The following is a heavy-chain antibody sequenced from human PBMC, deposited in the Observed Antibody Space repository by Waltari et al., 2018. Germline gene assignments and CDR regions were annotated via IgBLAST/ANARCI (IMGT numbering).Heavy chain of an antibody. D-gene: IGHD6-6*01. Sequence: QVQLQQWGGGLLKPSETLSLTCAVYGGSFSGYYWSWIRQPPGKGLEWVGEINRSGSTNYHPPLLSRVTISRDTSKNQFSLKLSSVTAADTAVYYCVRLESISSDSFDPWGQGTLVTVSS. CDR1: GGSFSGYY. CDR2: INRSGST. CDR3: VRLESISSDSFDP. V-gene: IGHV4-34*01. J-gene: IGHJ5*02.